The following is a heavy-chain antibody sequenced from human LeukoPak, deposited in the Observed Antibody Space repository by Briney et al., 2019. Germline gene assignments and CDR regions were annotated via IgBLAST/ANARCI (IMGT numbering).Heavy chain of an antibody. CDR2: ISYDGSNK. D-gene: IGHD6-13*01. CDR3: ARDIAAAGPFDY. J-gene: IGHJ4*02. CDR1: GFTFSSYA. V-gene: IGHV3-30-3*01. Sequence: GGSLRLSCAASGFTFSSYAMHWVRQAPGKGLEWVAVISYDGSNKYYADSVKGRSTISRDNAKNSLYLQMNSLRAEDTAVYYCARDIAAAGPFDYWGQGTLVTVSS.